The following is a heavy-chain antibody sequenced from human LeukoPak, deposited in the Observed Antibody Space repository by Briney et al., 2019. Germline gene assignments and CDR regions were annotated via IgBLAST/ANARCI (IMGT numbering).Heavy chain of an antibody. D-gene: IGHD6-19*01. CDR2: ISSSSSDI. J-gene: IGHJ4*02. CDR3: AKGYSSGWYYFDY. Sequence: PGGSLRLSCAASGFIFSYYTMNWVRQAPGKGLEWVSTISSSSSDIYYADSVRGRFTISRDNSKNTLYLQMNSLRAEDTAVYYCAKGYSSGWYYFDYWGQGTLVTVSS. CDR1: GFIFSYYT. V-gene: IGHV3-21*01.